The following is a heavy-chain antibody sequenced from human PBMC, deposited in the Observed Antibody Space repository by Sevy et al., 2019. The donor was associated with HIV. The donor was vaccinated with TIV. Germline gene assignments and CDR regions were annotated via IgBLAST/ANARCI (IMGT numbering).Heavy chain of an antibody. D-gene: IGHD3-22*01. CDR3: ARVDTYYDRCLDP. J-gene: IGHJ5*02. CDR2: ISSGGSSI. CDR1: GFTFSSYE. Sequence: GGSLRLSCAASGFTFSSYEMNWVRQAPGKGLEWVSYISSGGSSIYYVDSVKGRFTISRDNAKNSLYLQMNGLRAEDTSVYYCARVDTYYDRCLDPYGQGTLGTVCS. V-gene: IGHV3-48*03.